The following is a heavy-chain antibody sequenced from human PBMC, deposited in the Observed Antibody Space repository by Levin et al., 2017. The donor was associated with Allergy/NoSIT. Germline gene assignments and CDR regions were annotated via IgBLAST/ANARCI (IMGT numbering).Heavy chain of an antibody. Sequence: GGSLRLSCAASGFSFSSFGMHWVRQAPGKGLEWVSLISYDGRNKFYADSVEGRFSISRDNSKNTVYLQMNSLRTEDTAVYYCAKDITVTTLEFWGQGTLVTVSS. J-gene: IGHJ4*02. CDR3: AKDITVTTLEF. CDR2: ISYDGRNK. D-gene: IGHD4-17*01. CDR1: GFSFSSFG. V-gene: IGHV3-30*18.